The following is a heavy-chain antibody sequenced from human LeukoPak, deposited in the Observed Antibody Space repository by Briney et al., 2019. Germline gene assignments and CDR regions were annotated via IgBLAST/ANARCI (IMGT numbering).Heavy chain of an antibody. CDR3: ARDLISGYSYRTSGGY. J-gene: IGHJ4*02. V-gene: IGHV1-2*02. D-gene: IGHD5-18*01. Sequence: ASVKVSCKASGYTFTGYYMHWVRQAPGQGLEWMGWINPNSGGTNYAQKFQGRVTMTRDTSISTAYMELSRLRSDDTAVYYCARDLISGYSYRTSGGYWGQGTLVTVSS. CDR1: GYTFTGYY. CDR2: INPNSGGT.